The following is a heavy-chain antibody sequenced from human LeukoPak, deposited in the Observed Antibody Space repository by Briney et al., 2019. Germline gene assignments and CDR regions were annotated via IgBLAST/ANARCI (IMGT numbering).Heavy chain of an antibody. D-gene: IGHD4-17*01. J-gene: IGHJ4*02. CDR2: IIPILGIA. CDR1: GYTFTGYY. Sequence: EASVKVSCKASGYTFTGYYMHWVRQAPGQGLEWMGRIIPILGIANYAQKFQGRVTITADKSTSTAYMELSSLRSEDTAVYYCARVDGSGYGDYDFDYWGQGTLVTVSS. V-gene: IGHV1-69*04. CDR3: ARVDGSGYGDYDFDY.